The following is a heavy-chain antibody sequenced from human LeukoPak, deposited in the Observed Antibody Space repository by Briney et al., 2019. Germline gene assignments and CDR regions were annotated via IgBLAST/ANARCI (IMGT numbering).Heavy chain of an antibody. CDR2: INHSGST. CDR1: GGSFSGYY. Sequence: SETLSLTCAVYGGSFSGYYWSWIRQPPGKGLEWIGEINHSGSTNYNPSPKSRVTISVDTSKNQFSLKLTSVPAADTAVYYCAGGYSSGWYKGKDFDYWGQGTLVPVSS. J-gene: IGHJ4*02. D-gene: IGHD6-19*01. CDR3: AGGYSSGWYKGKDFDY. V-gene: IGHV4-34*01.